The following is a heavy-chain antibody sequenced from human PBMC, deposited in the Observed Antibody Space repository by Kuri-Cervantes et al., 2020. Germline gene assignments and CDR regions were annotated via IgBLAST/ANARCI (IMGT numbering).Heavy chain of an antibody. CDR1: GYTFTSYD. CDR2: INAGNGNT. J-gene: IGHJ4*02. D-gene: IGHD2-15*01. Sequence: ASVKVSCKASGYTFTSYDINWVRQATGQRLEWMGWINAGNGNTKYSQKFQGRVTITRDTSASTAYMELSSLRSDDTAVYYCARVQNIGSGDIDYWGQGTLVTVSS. V-gene: IGHV1-3*01. CDR3: ARVQNIGSGDIDY.